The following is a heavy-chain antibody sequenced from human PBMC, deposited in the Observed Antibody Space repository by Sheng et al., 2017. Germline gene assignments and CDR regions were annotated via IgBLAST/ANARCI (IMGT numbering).Heavy chain of an antibody. CDR2: ISWNSGSI. J-gene: IGHJ6*02. CDR1: GFTFDDYA. Sequence: EVQLVESGGGLVQPGRSLRLSCAASGFTFDDYAMHWVRQAPGKGLEWVSGISWNSGSIGYADSVKGRFTISRDNAKNSLYLQMNSLRAEDTALYYCAKDIYSLYYYYYGMDVWGQGTTVTVSS. CDR3: AKDIYSLYYYYYGMDV. V-gene: IGHV3-9*01. D-gene: IGHD2-15*01.